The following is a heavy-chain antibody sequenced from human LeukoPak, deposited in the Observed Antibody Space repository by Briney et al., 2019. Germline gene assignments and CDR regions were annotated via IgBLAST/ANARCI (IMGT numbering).Heavy chain of an antibody. V-gene: IGHV3-23*01. CDR3: ARGSYSSSWSPSDY. D-gene: IGHD6-13*01. CDR2: ISGSGGST. Sequence: GGSLRLSCAASGFTFSTYAMSWVRQAPGKGLEWVSAISGSGGSTYYADSVKGRFTIPRDNAKNSLYLQMNSLRADDTALYYCARGSYSSSWSPSDYWGQGTLVTVSS. J-gene: IGHJ4*02. CDR1: GFTFSTYA.